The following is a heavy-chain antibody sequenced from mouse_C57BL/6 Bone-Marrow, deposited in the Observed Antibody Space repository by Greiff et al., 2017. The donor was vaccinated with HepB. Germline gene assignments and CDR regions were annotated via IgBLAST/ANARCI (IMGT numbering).Heavy chain of an antibody. J-gene: IGHJ3*01. Sequence: VQLQQPGAELVKPGASVKMSCKASGYTFTSYWITWVKQRPGQGLEWIGDIYPGSGSTNYNEKFKSKATLTVDTSSSTAYMQLSSLTSEDSAVYYCAREGLYYYGSRFAYWCQGTLVTVSA. V-gene: IGHV1-55*01. CDR1: GYTFTSYW. CDR3: AREGLYYYGSRFAY. D-gene: IGHD1-1*01. CDR2: IYPGSGST.